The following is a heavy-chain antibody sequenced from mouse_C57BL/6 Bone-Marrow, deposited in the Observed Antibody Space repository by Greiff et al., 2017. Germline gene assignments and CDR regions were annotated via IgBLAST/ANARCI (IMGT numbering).Heavy chain of an antibody. CDR1: GYTFTSYW. J-gene: IGHJ3*01. V-gene: IGHV1-69*01. D-gene: IGHD2-4*01. CDR2: IDPSDSYT. CDR3: AIISYDYDGFAY. Sequence: QVQLQQPGAELVMPGASVKLSCKASGYTFTSYWMHWVKQRPGQGLEWIGEIDPSDSYTNYNQKFKGKSTLTVDKSSSTAYMQLSSLTSEDSAFYYCAIISYDYDGFAYWGQGTLVTVSA.